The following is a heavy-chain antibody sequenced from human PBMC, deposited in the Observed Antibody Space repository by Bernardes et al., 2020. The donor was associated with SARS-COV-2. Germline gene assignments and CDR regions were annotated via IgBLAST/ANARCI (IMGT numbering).Heavy chain of an antibody. CDR2: ITASGSTV. CDR1: GFTFSDYY. Sequence: GGSLRLSCVASGFTFSDYYMSWIRQAPGKGLEWVSYITASGSTVDYVDSVKGRFTISRDNAKNSLYLQMNSLRAEDTAVYYCARENYYASSGSYYGVDYWGQGTLVTVSS. D-gene: IGHD3-22*01. CDR3: ARENYYASSGSYYGVDY. J-gene: IGHJ4*02. V-gene: IGHV3-11*01.